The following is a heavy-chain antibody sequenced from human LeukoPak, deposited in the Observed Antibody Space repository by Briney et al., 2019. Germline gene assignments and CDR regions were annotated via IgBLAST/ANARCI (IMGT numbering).Heavy chain of an antibody. Sequence: PGGSLRLSCAASGFTFSSYGIHWVRRAPGKGLEWVALIWYDGSNKWYADSVKGRFTISRDNSKNTLYLQMDSLRVEDTALYYCVRGSAAYYDHWGQGTLVTVSS. CDR2: IWYDGSNK. CDR3: VRGSAAYYDH. CDR1: GFTFSSYG. J-gene: IGHJ4*02. V-gene: IGHV3-33*01. D-gene: IGHD2-15*01.